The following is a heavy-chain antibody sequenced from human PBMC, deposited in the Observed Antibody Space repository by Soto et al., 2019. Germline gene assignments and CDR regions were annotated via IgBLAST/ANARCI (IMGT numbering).Heavy chain of an antibody. Sequence: GGSLRLSCAASGFTFSSYAMSWVRQSPGKGLEWVSAISGSGGSTYYADSVKGRFTISRDNSKNTLYLQMNSLRAEDTAVYYCAKGVVVAAKDYYYYGMDVWGQGTTVTVSS. CDR1: GFTFSSYA. CDR3: AKGVVVAAKDYYYYGMDV. V-gene: IGHV3-23*01. J-gene: IGHJ6*02. CDR2: ISGSGGST. D-gene: IGHD2-15*01.